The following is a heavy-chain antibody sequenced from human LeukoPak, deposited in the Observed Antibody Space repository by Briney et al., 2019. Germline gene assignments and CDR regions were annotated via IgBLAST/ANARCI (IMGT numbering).Heavy chain of an antibody. CDR3: ASWAGAPVGYFSGPLDY. CDR2: INTGNGYT. Sequence: ASVKVSCKTSGYSFTNYPIHWVRQAPGQRLEWMGWINTGNGYTKYSQNFQGRVTITRDTSATTAYMELTWLGSEDTAVYYCASWAGAPVGYFSGPLDYWGQGTLVTVSS. D-gene: IGHD6-19*01. CDR1: GYSFTNYP. J-gene: IGHJ4*02. V-gene: IGHV1-3*04.